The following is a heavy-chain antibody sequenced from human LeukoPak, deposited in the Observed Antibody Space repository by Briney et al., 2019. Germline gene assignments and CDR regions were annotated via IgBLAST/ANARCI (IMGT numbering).Heavy chain of an antibody. CDR1: GFTFSSYA. Sequence: GGSLRLSCAASGFTFSSYAMSWVRQAPGKGLEWVSAISGSGGSTYYADSVKGQFTISRDNSKNTLYLQMNSLRAEDTAVYYCAKILRVVVPAAIPHSNWFDPWGQGTLVTVSS. CDR2: ISGSGGST. CDR3: AKILRVVVPAAIPHSNWFDP. V-gene: IGHV3-23*01. D-gene: IGHD2-2*02. J-gene: IGHJ5*02.